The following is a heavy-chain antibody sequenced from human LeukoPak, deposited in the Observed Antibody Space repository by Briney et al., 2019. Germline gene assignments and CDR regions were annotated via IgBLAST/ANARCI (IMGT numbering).Heavy chain of an antibody. V-gene: IGHV3-23*01. CDR1: GFTLSSYV. D-gene: IGHD3-22*01. CDR2: NSASGRRT. J-gene: IGHJ4*02. Sequence: GGSLRLSCAGTGFTLSSYVMNWVRQAPGKGLEGVLTNSASGRRTYYAASVKGLFTISRDNSKNTLYLEMNSLRAEDTAIYYCAKESSSGYFNWGQGTLVSVSS. CDR3: AKESSSGYFN.